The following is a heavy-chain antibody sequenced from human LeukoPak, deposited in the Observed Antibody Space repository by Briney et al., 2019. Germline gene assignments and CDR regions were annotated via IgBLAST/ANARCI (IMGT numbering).Heavy chain of an antibody. D-gene: IGHD4-23*01. J-gene: IGHJ5*02. CDR3: ARPLGGGANWFDP. CDR2: INANNGNT. Sequence: GASVTVSCKASGYTFTSYGLSWVRQAPGQGLEWMGWINANNGNTNDAQKFRGRVIMTTDTSANTVYMELRSLRSDDTAVYYCARPLGGGANWFDPWGQGTLVTVPS. CDR1: GYTFTSYG. V-gene: IGHV1-18*04.